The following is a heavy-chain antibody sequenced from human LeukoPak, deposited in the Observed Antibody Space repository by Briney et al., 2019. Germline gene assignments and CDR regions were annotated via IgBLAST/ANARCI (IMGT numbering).Heavy chain of an antibody. J-gene: IGHJ2*01. Sequence: SETLSLTCTVSGGSISSSSYYWGWIRQPPGKGLEWIGRIYYSGSTYYNPSLKSRVTISVDTSKNQFSLKLSSVTAADTAVYYCARDYYGSGSLRYFDLWGRGTLVTVSS. D-gene: IGHD3-10*01. CDR3: ARDYYGSGSLRYFDL. CDR2: IYYSGST. CDR1: GGSISSSSYY. V-gene: IGHV4-39*02.